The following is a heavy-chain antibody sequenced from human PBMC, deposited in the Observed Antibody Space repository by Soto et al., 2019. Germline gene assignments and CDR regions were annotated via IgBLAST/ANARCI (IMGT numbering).Heavy chain of an antibody. CDR2: INIDGSSS. V-gene: IGHV3-74*01. CDR3: ARDHRRDY. CDR1: GFTFSSYW. J-gene: IGHJ4*02. Sequence: EVQLVESGGDLVQPGGSLRLSCSASGFTFSSYWMHWVRQAPGKGLVWVSHINIDGSSSNYADSVKGRFTISRDNAKNTLYLQMNSLRTEDTAVYYCARDHRRDYWGQGTLVTVSS.